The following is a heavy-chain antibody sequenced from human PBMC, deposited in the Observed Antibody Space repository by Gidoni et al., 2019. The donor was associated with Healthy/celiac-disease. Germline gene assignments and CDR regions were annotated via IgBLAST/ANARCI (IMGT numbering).Heavy chain of an antibody. CDR1: GFPFSSYA. Sequence: EVQLLESGGGLVPPGGSLRLYCAAAGFPFSSYAMSWVRQAPGKWLEWVSAISGSGGSTYYADSVKGRFTISRDNSKNTLYLQMNSLRAEDTAVYYCAKASVINDAFDIWGQGTMVTVSS. J-gene: IGHJ3*02. CDR2: ISGSGGST. CDR3: AKASVINDAFDI. V-gene: IGHV3-23*01.